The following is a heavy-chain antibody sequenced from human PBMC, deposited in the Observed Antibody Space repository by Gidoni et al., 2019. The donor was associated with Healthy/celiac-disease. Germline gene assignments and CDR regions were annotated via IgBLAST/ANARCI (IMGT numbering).Heavy chain of an antibody. D-gene: IGHD2-15*01. CDR1: GFPFVDSA. Sequence: EVQLVESGGGLVQPGRSLRLSCPASGFPFVDSAMPWVRQAPGKGLEWVSGISWNSGSIDYADSVKCRFTISRDNAKNSLYLQMNSLRAEDTALYYCAKDIWRGYCSGGSCYYYYGMDVWGQGTTVTVSS. J-gene: IGHJ6*02. CDR3: AKDIWRGYCSGGSCYYYYGMDV. V-gene: IGHV3-9*01. CDR2: ISWNSGSI.